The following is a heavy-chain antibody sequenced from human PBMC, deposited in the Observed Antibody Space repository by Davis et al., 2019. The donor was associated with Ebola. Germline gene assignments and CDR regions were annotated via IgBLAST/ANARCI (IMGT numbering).Heavy chain of an antibody. CDR2: MNPNSGNT. J-gene: IGHJ5*02. Sequence: ASVKVSCKTSGYTFTSYDINWVRQATGQGLEWMGWMNPNSGNTGYAQKFQGRVTMTRNTSMELSSLRFEDTAVYYCARAPSYRSSKWDWLDPWGQGTLVTVSS. CDR1: GYTFTSYD. CDR3: ARAPSYRSSKWDWLDP. V-gene: IGHV1-8*01. D-gene: IGHD1-26*01.